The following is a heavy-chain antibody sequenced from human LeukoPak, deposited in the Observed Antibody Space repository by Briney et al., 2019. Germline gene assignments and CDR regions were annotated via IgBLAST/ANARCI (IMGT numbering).Heavy chain of an antibody. CDR3: ARASRETGVAFDI. V-gene: IGHV4-39*01. Sequence: SETLSLTCTVSGGSISSGSYYWGWIRQPPGKGLEWIGTIYYSGSTYYNPSLSSRVTISVDTSKSQVSLKLSSMTAADTAVFYCARASRETGVAFDIWGRGTMVTVSS. CDR2: IYYSGST. J-gene: IGHJ3*02. D-gene: IGHD6-13*01. CDR1: GGSISSGSYY.